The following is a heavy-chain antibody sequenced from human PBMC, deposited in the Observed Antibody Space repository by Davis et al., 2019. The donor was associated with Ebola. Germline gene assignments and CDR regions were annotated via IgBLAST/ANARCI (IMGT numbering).Heavy chain of an antibody. CDR1: GYTFTSYA. J-gene: IGHJ5*02. D-gene: IGHD1-26*01. CDR3: ARGGARRVSVRGDWFDP. V-gene: IGHV1-18*01. Sequence: AASVKVSCKASGYTFTSYAMHWVRQAPGQGLEWMGWISAYNGNTNYAQKLQGRVTMTTDTSTSTVYMELSSLRSEDTAVYYCARGGARRVSVRGDWFDPWGQGTLVTVSS. CDR2: ISAYNGNT.